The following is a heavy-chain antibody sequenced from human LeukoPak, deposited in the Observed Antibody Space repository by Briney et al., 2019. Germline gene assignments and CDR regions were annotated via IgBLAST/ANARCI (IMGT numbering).Heavy chain of an antibody. CDR2: FDPEDGET. CDR1: GYTLIELS. CDR3: ATDRLGGMAAAFDY. J-gene: IGHJ4*02. D-gene: IGHD6-13*01. V-gene: IGHV1-24*01. Sequence: ASVKVSCKVSGYTLIELSMHWVRQAPGKGLEWMGGFDPEDGETIYAQKFQGRVTMTEDTSTDTAYMELSSLRSEDTAVYYCATDRLGGMAAAFDYWGQGTLVTVSS.